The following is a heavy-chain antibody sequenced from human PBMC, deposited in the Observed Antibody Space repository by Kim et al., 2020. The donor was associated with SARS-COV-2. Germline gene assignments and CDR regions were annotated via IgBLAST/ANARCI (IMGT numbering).Heavy chain of an antibody. J-gene: IGHJ4*02. V-gene: IGHV1-3*01. D-gene: IGHD6-19*01. CDR3: ARVMIAVAGYFDY. Sequence: YSQKFQGRVTITRDTSASTAYMELSSLRSEDTAVYYCARVMIAVAGYFDYWGQGTLVTVSS.